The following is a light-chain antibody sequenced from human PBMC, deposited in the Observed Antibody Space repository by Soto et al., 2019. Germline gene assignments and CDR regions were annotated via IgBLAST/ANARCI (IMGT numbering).Light chain of an antibody. CDR1: QTVSRN. CDR3: QQYNSYSRT. V-gene: IGKV3-15*01. CDR2: DIS. Sequence: EVVMTQSPATLSVSPGERATLSCRASQTVSRNLAWYQQRPGQAPRLLIYDISNRAAGVPARFSGSGSETEFTLTISSLQPDDFATYYCQQYNSYSRTFGQGTKVDIK. J-gene: IGKJ1*01.